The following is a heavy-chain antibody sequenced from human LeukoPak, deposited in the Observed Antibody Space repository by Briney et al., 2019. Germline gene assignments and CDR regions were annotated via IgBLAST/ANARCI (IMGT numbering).Heavy chain of an antibody. CDR1: GYTFTSYY. Sequence: ASVKVSCKASGYTFTSYYMHWVRQAPGQGLEWMGIINPSGGSTSYAQKFQGRVTITTDESTSTAYMELSSLRSEDTTVYYCARDYYDSSGLGGFDPWGQGTLVTVSS. J-gene: IGHJ5*02. D-gene: IGHD3-22*01. V-gene: IGHV1-46*01. CDR3: ARDYYDSSGLGGFDP. CDR2: INPSGGST.